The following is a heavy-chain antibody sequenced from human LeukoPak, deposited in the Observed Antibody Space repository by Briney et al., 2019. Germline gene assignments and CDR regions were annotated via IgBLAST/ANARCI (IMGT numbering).Heavy chain of an antibody. V-gene: IGHV3-64*01. CDR1: GFTISSYT. D-gene: IGHD3-10*01. CDR2: ITSNGGST. CDR3: ARSRGLDLHYYYYMDV. J-gene: IGHJ6*03. Sequence: GGSLRLSCAVSGFTISSYTMHCVRQAPGKGLEYVSAITSNGGSTYYANSVKGRFTISRDNSKNTLYLQMGSLRVEDMAVYYCARSRGLDLHYYYYMDVWGKGTTVTVSS.